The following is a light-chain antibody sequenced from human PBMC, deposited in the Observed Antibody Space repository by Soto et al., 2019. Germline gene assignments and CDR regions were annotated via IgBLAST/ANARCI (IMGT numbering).Light chain of an antibody. V-gene: IGKV3-20*01. CDR2: GAS. Sequence: EMVMTQSPGTRSLSPGEAATGCGRASQSVSSNYVAWFHQKPGRAPRLLIYGASSRATGIPDRFSGSGSGTDFTLTISRLETEDFAVYYCQQYGSSGTFGQGTKVDIK. CDR3: QQYGSSGT. J-gene: IGKJ1*01. CDR1: QSVSSNY.